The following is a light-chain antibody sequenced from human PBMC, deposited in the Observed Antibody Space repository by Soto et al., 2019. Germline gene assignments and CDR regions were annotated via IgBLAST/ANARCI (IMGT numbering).Light chain of an antibody. V-gene: IGLV1-44*01. CDR2: TNN. CDR1: STNIGANS. J-gene: IGLJ2*01. Sequence: QSVLTQPPSASGTPGRSVTMSCSGSSTNIGANSFNWYQCLPGAAPKLLIYTNNKRPSGVPDRFFGSKSGSSASLAISGLQSGDEGDYDCAAWDDSRNAVVFCGGTKLTVL. CDR3: AAWDDSRNAVV.